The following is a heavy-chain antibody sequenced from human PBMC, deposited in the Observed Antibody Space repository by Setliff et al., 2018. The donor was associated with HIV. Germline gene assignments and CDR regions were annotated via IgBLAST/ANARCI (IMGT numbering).Heavy chain of an antibody. CDR1: GYSFTTSW. D-gene: IGHD3-10*01. V-gene: IGHV5-51*01. CDR2: IFPADSDT. Sequence: GESLKISCKASGYSFTTSWIGWVRQMPGKGLEWMGIIFPADSDTTYSPSFQGHITISIDKSISSASLHWSSLRTSDTAIYYCARHFGYNPGWFDSWGQGTLVTVSS. CDR3: ARHFGYNPGWFDS. J-gene: IGHJ5*01.